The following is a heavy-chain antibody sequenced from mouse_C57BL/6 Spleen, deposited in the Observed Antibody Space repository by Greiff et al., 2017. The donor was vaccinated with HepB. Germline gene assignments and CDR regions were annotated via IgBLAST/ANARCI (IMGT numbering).Heavy chain of an antibody. V-gene: IGHV1-26*01. CDR2: INPNNGGT. J-gene: IGHJ1*03. CDR3: ARLALITTVVATSHWYFDV. D-gene: IGHD1-1*01. CDR1: GYTFTDYY. Sequence: EVQLQQSGPELVKPGASVKISCKASGYTFTDYYMNWVKQSHGKSLEWIGDINPNNGGTSYNQKFKGKATLTVDKSSSTAYMELRSLTSEDSAVYYCARLALITTVVATSHWYFDVWGTGTTVTVSS.